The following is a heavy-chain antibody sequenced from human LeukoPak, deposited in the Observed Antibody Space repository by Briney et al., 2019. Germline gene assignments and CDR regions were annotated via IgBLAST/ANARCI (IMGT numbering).Heavy chain of an antibody. V-gene: IGHV3-7*02. J-gene: IGHJ4*02. D-gene: IGHD1-26*01. Sequence: GGSLRLSCAASGFTFSSYRMSWVRQAPGKGLEWVANIKQDGSEKYYVDSVKGRFTISRDNAKNSLYLQMNSLRAEDTAVYYCARYRLDRYYFDYWGQGTLVTVSS. CDR1: GFTFSSYR. CDR3: ARYRLDRYYFDY. CDR2: IKQDGSEK.